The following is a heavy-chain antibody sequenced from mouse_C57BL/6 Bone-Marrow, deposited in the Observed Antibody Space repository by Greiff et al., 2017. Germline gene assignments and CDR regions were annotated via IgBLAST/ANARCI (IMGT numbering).Heavy chain of an antibody. Sequence: EVKLVESGGGLVQPGGSLSLSCAASGFTFTDYYMSWVRQPPGKALEWLGFIRNKANGYTTEYSASVKGRFTISRDNSQSILYLQMNALRAEDSATYYCARYSYGSPFAYWGQGTLVTVSA. D-gene: IGHD1-1*01. CDR3: ARYSYGSPFAY. CDR2: IRNKANGYTT. V-gene: IGHV7-3*01. CDR1: GFTFTDYY. J-gene: IGHJ3*01.